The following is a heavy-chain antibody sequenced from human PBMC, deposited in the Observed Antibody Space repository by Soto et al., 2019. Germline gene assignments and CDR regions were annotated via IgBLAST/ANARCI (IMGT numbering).Heavy chain of an antibody. V-gene: IGHV4-4*07. J-gene: IGHJ4*02. CDR2: IYTSGST. CDR1: VASIGSNY. D-gene: IGHD4-17*01. Sequence: QVQLQESGPGLVKPSETLSLTCPVPVASIGSNYWGWIRQPAGKGLEWIGRIYTSGSTNYNPSLKSRVTMSVDTSKNQFSLKLSSVTAADTAVYYCARDRTVSLDYWGQGTLVTVSS. CDR3: ARDRTVSLDY.